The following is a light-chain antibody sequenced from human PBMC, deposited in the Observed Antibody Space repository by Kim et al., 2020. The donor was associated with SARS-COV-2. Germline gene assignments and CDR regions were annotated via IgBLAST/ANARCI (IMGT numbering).Light chain of an antibody. J-gene: IGKJ1*01. CDR3: QQYNSYPWT. Sequence: ASGGDRVTITCRASQRFSSWLAWYQQKPGKAPKLLIYKASSLESGVPSRFSGSGSGTEFTLTISSLQPDDFATYYCQQYNSYPWTFGQGTKVDIK. V-gene: IGKV1-5*03. CDR1: QRFSSW. CDR2: KAS.